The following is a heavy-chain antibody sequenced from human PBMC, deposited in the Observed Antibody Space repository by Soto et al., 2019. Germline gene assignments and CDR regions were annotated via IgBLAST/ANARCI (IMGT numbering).Heavy chain of an antibody. Sequence: SETLSLTCTVSGGSINNYHWNWIRQPPGKGLEWIGFISWSGNTRYSPSLQSRVAMSVDTSKNQVSLKLTSGTVADTALYYCARWGRSETTALDXFDSWGQGTMVTVSS. D-gene: IGHD3-16*01. CDR3: ARWGRSETTALDXFDS. CDR1: GGSINNYH. J-gene: IGHJ3*02. V-gene: IGHV4-59*01. CDR2: ISWSGNT.